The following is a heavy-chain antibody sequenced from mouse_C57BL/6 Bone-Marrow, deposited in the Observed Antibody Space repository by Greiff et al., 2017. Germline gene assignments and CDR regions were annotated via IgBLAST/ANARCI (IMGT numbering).Heavy chain of an antibody. CDR3: SRSLSTAVVAYYFDY. Sequence: VQLQQPGAELVKPGASVKLSCKASGYTFTSYWMHWVKQRPGRGHVWIGRIDPNSGGTKSNEKFKSKATLTADKPSSTAYMQLSSLTSEDSAVYYCSRSLSTAVVAYYFDYWGQGTTLTVSS. V-gene: IGHV1-72*01. J-gene: IGHJ2*01. CDR1: GYTFTSYW. D-gene: IGHD1-1*01. CDR2: IDPNSGGT.